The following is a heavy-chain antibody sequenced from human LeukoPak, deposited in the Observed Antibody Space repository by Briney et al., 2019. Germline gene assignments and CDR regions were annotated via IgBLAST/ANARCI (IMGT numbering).Heavy chain of an antibody. V-gene: IGHV4-34*01. J-gene: IGHJ6*02. D-gene: IGHD6-13*01. CDR2: INHSGST. CDR1: GGSFSGYY. Sequence: SETLSLTCAVYGGSFSGYYWSWIRQPPGKGLEWIGEINHSGSTNYNPSLKSRVTISVDTSKNQFSLKLSSVTAADAAVYYCARSRGGSSWPLYYYGMDVWGQGTTVTVSS. CDR3: ARSRGGSSWPLYYYGMDV.